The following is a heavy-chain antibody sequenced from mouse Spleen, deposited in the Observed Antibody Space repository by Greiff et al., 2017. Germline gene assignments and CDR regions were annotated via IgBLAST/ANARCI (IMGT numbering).Heavy chain of an antibody. CDR3: AELGLDY. CDR1: GYSITSGYY. D-gene: IGHD4-1*01. V-gene: IGHV3-6*01. J-gene: IGHJ2*01. CDR2: ISYDGSN. Sequence: ESGPGLVKPSQSLSLTCSVTGYSITSGYYWNWIRQFPGNKLEWMGYISYDGSNNYNPSLKNRISITRDTSKNQFFLKLNSVTTEDTATYYCAELGLDYWGQGTTLTVSS.